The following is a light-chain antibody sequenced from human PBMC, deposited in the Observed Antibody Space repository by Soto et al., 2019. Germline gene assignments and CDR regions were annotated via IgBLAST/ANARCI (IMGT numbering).Light chain of an antibody. J-gene: IGKJ5*01. V-gene: IGKV3-15*01. CDR3: QQYNNWPLTT. CDR2: GAS. Sequence: VLTQSQDTLSLSPGERATLSCRASQSVSNNYLAWYQQKPGQAPRLLIYGASNRATGIPARFSGSGSGTEFTLTISSLQSEDFAVYYCQQYNNWPLTTFGQGARLE. CDR1: QSVSNN.